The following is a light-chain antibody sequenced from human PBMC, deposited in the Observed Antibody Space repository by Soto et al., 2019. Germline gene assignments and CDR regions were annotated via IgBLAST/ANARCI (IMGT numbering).Light chain of an antibody. CDR3: SSYGDSVTLVV. V-gene: IGLV2-14*01. CDR2: DVS. Sequence: QSALTQPASVSGSPGQSITISCTGTSSDVGGYNYVSWFQQHPGKAPKLMIYDVSNRPSGISNRFSGSKSGDTASLTISGLQAEDEADYYCSSYGDSVTLVVFGGGTKLTVL. CDR1: SSDVGGYNY. J-gene: IGLJ3*02.